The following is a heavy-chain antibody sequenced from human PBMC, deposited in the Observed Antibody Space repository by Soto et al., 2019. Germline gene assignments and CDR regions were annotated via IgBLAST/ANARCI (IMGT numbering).Heavy chain of an antibody. CDR3: ARDLGGRQLSYYFDY. D-gene: IGHD3-16*01. CDR1: GFTFSSYG. J-gene: IGHJ4*02. CDR2: IWYDGSNK. V-gene: IGHV3-33*01. Sequence: QVQLVESGGGVVQPGRSLRLSCAASGFTFSSYGMHWVRQAPGKGLEWVAVIWYDGSNKYYADSVKGRFTISRDNSKNTVYLQMNIVRAEDMAVYYCARDLGGRQLSYYFDYWGQGTLVTVSS.